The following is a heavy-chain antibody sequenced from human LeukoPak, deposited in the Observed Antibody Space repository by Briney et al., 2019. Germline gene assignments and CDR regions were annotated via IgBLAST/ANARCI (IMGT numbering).Heavy chain of an antibody. V-gene: IGHV3-7*01. CDR1: GFTFSSYW. J-gene: IGHJ5*02. Sequence: SGGSLRLSCAASGFTFSSYWMSWVRQAPGKGLEWVANIKQDGSEKYYVDSVKGRFTISRDNAKNSLYLQMNSLRAEDTAVYYCARDPTGGIMGSSWYGNWFDPWGQGTLVTVSS. CDR3: ARDPTGGIMGSSWYGNWFDP. CDR2: IKQDGSEK. D-gene: IGHD6-13*01.